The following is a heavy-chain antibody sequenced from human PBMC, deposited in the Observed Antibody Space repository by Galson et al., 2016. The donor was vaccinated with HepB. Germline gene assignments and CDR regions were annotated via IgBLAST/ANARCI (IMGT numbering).Heavy chain of an antibody. CDR2: VSGSGGIT. CDR3: AKRGQQLVKDAFDV. CDR1: GFTFSNYA. J-gene: IGHJ3*01. Sequence: SLRLSCAASGFTFSNYAMNWVRQAPGKGLEWVSGVSGSGGITYYADSVKGRFTISRDNSKNTLYLQMISLRAEDTAVYYCAKRGQQLVKDAFDVWGQGTLVTGSS. D-gene: IGHD6-13*01. V-gene: IGHV3-23*01.